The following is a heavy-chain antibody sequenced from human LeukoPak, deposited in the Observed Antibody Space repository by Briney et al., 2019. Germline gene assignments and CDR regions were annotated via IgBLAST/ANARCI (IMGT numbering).Heavy chain of an antibody. J-gene: IGHJ4*02. CDR3: VKGFHFDW. CDR1: GFGFSTHD. Sequence: GGSLRLSCVASGFGFSTHDMSWGRQTPGKGLGWVSSISGFDSGTYYTGSVRGRFTISRDTSKNTLYKQMNNLRAEDTAVYYCVKGFHFDWWGQGTLVTVSS. CDR2: ISGFDSGT. V-gene: IGHV3-23*01.